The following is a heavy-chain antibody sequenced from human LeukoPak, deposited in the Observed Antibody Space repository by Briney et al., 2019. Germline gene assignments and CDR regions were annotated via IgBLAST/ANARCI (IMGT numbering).Heavy chain of an antibody. D-gene: IGHD1-26*01. V-gene: IGHV1-46*01. Sequence: ASLKVSWKTSGYTLASYYMHWVRQAPGNVLEWIGLINPSGGSTSYAQKFQGRVTMTRDTSTSTVYMELSSLRSEDTAVYYCARRGVGATGSFDYWGQGTLVTVSS. J-gene: IGHJ4*02. CDR1: GYTLASYY. CDR3: ARRGVGATGSFDY. CDR2: INPSGGST.